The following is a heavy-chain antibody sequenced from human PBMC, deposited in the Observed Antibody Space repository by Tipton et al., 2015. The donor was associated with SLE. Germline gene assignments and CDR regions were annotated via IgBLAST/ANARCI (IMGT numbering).Heavy chain of an antibody. V-gene: IGHV3-48*03. J-gene: IGHJ3*02. Sequence: GSLRLSCAASGFTFSSYEMNWVRQAPGKGLEWVSYISSSGTSIYYADSVKGRFTISRDNAKNSLYLQMNSLRAEDTAVYYCARDDYYDSSASGAFDIWGQGTMVTVSS. D-gene: IGHD3-22*01. CDR1: GFTFSSYE. CDR2: ISSSGTSI. CDR3: ARDDYYDSSASGAFDI.